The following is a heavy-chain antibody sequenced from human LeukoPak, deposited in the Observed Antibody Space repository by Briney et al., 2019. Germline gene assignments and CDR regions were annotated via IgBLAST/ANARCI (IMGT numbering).Heavy chain of an antibody. CDR1: GFTFSNAW. Sequence: PGGSLRLSCAASGFTFSNAWMNWVRQAPGKGLEWVGRIKSKTDGGTTDYAAPVKGRFTISRDDSKNTLYLQMNSLKTEDTAVYYCTTDPLDFWSGYYTGGPPYYYGMDVWGQGTTVTVSS. CDR2: IKSKTDGGTT. V-gene: IGHV3-15*07. J-gene: IGHJ6*02. D-gene: IGHD3-3*01. CDR3: TTDPLDFWSGYYTGGPPYYYGMDV.